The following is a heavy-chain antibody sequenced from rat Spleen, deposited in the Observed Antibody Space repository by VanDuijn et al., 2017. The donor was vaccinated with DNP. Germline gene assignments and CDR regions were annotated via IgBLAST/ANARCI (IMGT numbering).Heavy chain of an antibody. CDR1: GFTFSDYA. CDR3: AKHGSGAAMSWFAY. Sequence: EVQLVESGGGLVQPGNSLKLSCAASGFTFSDYAMAWVRQSLKKGLEWVAVIIYDGSNTHYRDSVKGRFTISRENAESTLYLQMDSLRSEDTATYYCAKHGSGAAMSWFAYWGQGTLVTVSS. D-gene: IGHD1-2*01. V-gene: IGHV5-17*01. CDR2: IIYDGSNT. J-gene: IGHJ3*01.